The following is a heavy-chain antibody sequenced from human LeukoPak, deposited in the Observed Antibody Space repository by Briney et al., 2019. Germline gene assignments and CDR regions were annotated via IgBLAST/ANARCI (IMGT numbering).Heavy chain of an antibody. V-gene: IGHV1-18*01. D-gene: IGHD5-18*01. CDR1: GYTFNSYG. Sequence: ASVKVSCKASGYTFNSYGLTWVRQAPGQGLEWMGWISAYNGYTKYAQKVKGRVTMTTDTSTSTAYMELRSLRSDDTAVYYCARGTRGYSYGDYFHYMDVWGNGTTVTVSS. CDR2: ISAYNGYT. J-gene: IGHJ6*03. CDR3: ARGTRGYSYGDYFHYMDV.